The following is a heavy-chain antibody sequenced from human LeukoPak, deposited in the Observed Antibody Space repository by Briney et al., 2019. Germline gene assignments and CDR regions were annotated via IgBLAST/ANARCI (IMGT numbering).Heavy chain of an antibody. D-gene: IGHD6-19*01. Sequence: GGPLRLSCAASGFTFNKYAMTWVRQAPGKGLEWVSAISDDGDAKYADSVKGRFTISRDNSKNTLYLQMNSLRAEDTAVYYCAKGPYAVAGRVIWFDPWGQGTLVTVSS. J-gene: IGHJ5*02. CDR2: ISDDGDA. V-gene: IGHV3-23*01. CDR1: GFTFNKYA. CDR3: AKGPYAVAGRVIWFDP.